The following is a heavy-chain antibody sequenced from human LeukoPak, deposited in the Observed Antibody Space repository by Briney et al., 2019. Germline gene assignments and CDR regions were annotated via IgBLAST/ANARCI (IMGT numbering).Heavy chain of an antibody. Sequence: PSETLSLTCTVSGGSISSYYWSWIRQPPGKGLEWIGYIYYSGSANYNPSLKSRVTISVDTSKNQFSLKLSSVTAADTAVYYCARVRRAASKYYYYYMDVWGKGTTVTVSS. D-gene: IGHD2-15*01. J-gene: IGHJ6*03. CDR3: ARVRRAASKYYYYYMDV. CDR2: IYYSGSA. V-gene: IGHV4-59*01. CDR1: GGSISSYY.